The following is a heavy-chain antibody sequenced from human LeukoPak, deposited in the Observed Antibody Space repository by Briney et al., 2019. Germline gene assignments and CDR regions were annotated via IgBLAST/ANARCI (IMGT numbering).Heavy chain of an antibody. Sequence: SETLSLTCTVSGGSISTYYWSWIRQPPGKGLEWVGYISYTGSTTYTPSLKSRVTISVDTSKNQFSLKLSSVTAADTAVYYCARFRGIVGATGAFDYWGQGTLVTVSS. V-gene: IGHV4-59*01. CDR1: GGSISTYY. CDR2: ISYTGST. D-gene: IGHD1-26*01. J-gene: IGHJ4*02. CDR3: ARFRGIVGATGAFDY.